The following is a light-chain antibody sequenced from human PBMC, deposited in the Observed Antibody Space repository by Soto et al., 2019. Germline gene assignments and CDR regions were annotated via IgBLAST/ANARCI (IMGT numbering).Light chain of an antibody. V-gene: IGKV3-11*01. J-gene: IGKJ5*01. CDR3: QQRSNGPPIT. CDR1: QSVSSY. CDR2: DAS. Sequence: EIVFRKSPATLSLSPGERATLSCRASQSVSSYLAWYQQKPGQAPRLLIYDASNRATGIPARFSGSGSGTDFTLTISSLEPEDFAVYYCQQRSNGPPITFGQGTRLEIK.